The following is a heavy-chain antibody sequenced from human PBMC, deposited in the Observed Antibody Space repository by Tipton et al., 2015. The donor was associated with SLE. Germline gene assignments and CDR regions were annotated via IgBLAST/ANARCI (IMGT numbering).Heavy chain of an antibody. Sequence: SLRLSCAASGFTFSSYAMSWVRQAPGKGLEWVSVVYSGGSSTDYADSMKGRFTISRDNSKNTLYLQMNSLRAEDTAVYYCARDVTTVTSYYFDYWGQGTLVTVSS. CDR1: GFTFSSYA. CDR2: VYSGGSST. CDR3: ARDVTTVTSYYFDY. V-gene: IGHV3-23*03. J-gene: IGHJ4*02. D-gene: IGHD4-17*01.